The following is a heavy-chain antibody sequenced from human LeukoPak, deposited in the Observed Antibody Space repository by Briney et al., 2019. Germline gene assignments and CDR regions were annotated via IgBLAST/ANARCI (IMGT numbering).Heavy chain of an antibody. Sequence: SETLSLTCTVSGGSISSGSYYWSWIRQPAGKGLEWIGRIYTSGSTNYNPSLKSRVTISVDTSKNQFSLKLSSVTAADTAVYYCARWLQPPDAFDIWGQGTMVTVSS. CDR1: GGSISSGSYY. CDR3: ARWLQPPDAFDI. CDR2: IYTSGST. D-gene: IGHD5-24*01. V-gene: IGHV4-61*02. J-gene: IGHJ3*02.